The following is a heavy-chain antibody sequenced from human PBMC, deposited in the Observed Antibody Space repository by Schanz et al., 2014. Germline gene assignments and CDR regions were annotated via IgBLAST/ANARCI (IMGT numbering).Heavy chain of an antibody. CDR2: INPIGGST. V-gene: IGHV1-46*01. CDR3: ARDGNQPLDA. Sequence: QVQLVQSGAEVKKPGASVKISCKASGYTFTGNYMHWVRQAPGQGLEWMGIINPIGGSTNYAQRFQGRVTMTTDTATSTAYMELRNLRSADTAVYYCARDGNQPLDAWGQGTLVTVSS. J-gene: IGHJ5*02. CDR1: GYTFTGNY. D-gene: IGHD2-2*01.